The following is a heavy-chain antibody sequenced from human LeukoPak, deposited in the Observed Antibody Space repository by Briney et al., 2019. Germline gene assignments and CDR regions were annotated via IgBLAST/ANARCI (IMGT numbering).Heavy chain of an antibody. V-gene: IGHV3-23*01. Sequence: GGSLRLSCAASGFTFSSYAMSWVRQAPGKGLEWVSAISGSGGSTYYADSVKGRFTISRDNSKDTLYLQTNSLRAEDTAVYYCAKDHYDFWSGYSYLFDYWGQGTLVTVSS. CDR3: AKDHYDFWSGYSYLFDY. D-gene: IGHD3-3*01. J-gene: IGHJ4*02. CDR1: GFTFSSYA. CDR2: ISGSGGST.